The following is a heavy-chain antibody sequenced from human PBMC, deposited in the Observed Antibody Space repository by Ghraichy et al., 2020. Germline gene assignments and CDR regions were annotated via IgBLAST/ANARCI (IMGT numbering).Heavy chain of an antibody. CDR3: ARHSSGHT. V-gene: IGHV3-7*01. CDR1: GFAFSSNW. J-gene: IGHJ5*02. D-gene: IGHD3-22*01. Sequence: GESLNISCAASGFAFSSNWMSWVRQAPGKGLEWVANIKDDGSEKYYVDSVKGRFTISRDNAKNSLFLQMNSLRAEDTAVYYCARHSSGHTWGQGTLVTVSS. CDR2: IKDDGSEK.